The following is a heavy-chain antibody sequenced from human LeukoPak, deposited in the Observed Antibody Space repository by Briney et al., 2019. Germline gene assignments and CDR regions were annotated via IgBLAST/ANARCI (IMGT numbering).Heavy chain of an antibody. CDR1: GDSVSSNSAA. CDR2: TYYRSKWYN. CDR3: ARDGPSDYVWGSYRYTSENWFDP. D-gene: IGHD3-16*02. J-gene: IGHJ5*02. V-gene: IGHV6-1*01. Sequence: SQTLSLTCAISGDSVSSNSAAWHWIRQSPSRGLEWLGRTYYRSKWYNDYAVSVKSRITINPDTSKNQFSLQLNPVTPEDTAVYYCARDGPSDYVWGSYRYTSENWFDPWGQGTLVTVSS.